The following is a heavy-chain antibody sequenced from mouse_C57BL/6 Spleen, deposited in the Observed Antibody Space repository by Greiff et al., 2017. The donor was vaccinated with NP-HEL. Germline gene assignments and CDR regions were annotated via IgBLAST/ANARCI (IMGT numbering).Heavy chain of an antibody. CDR1: GYTFTSYW. D-gene: IGHD1-1*01. J-gene: IGHJ3*01. CDR2: FNPSNGGT. V-gene: IGHV1-53*01. CDR3: AGPYNYDSSIAY. Sequence: QVQLQQPGTELVKPGASVKLSCKASGYTFTSYWMHWVKQRPGQGLEWIGNFNPSNGGTNYNEKFKSKATLTVDKSSSTAYMQLSILTAEDSAVDCCAGPYNYDSSIAYWGQGTLVTVSA.